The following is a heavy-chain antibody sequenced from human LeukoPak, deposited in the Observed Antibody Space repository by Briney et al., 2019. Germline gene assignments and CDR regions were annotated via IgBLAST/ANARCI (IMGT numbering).Heavy chain of an antibody. CDR1: GFSFSTYA. J-gene: IGHJ4*02. V-gene: IGHV3-23*01. Sequence: GGSLRLSCAASGFSFSTYAMSWVRQAPGKGLEWVSGVNGNGGSTSYADSAKGRFTIFRDNSKNTVYLQMNSLRVEDTAVYYCAKSLYGGCVYWGQGTVVTVSS. CDR2: VNGNGGST. CDR3: AKSLYGGCVY. D-gene: IGHD3-16*02.